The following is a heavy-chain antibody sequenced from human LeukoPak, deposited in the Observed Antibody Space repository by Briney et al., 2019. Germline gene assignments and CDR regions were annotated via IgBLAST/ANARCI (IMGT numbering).Heavy chain of an antibody. D-gene: IGHD3-9*01. J-gene: IGHJ4*02. Sequence: PGGSLRLSCAASGFTFNSYGIHWVRQAPGKGLEWVAVISYDGSNKYYADSVKGRFTISRDNSKNTVYLQMSSLRAEDTAVYYCAKTSRGYDNALFDYWGQGTLVIVSS. CDR2: ISYDGSNK. V-gene: IGHV3-30*18. CDR3: AKTSRGYDNALFDY. CDR1: GFTFNSYG.